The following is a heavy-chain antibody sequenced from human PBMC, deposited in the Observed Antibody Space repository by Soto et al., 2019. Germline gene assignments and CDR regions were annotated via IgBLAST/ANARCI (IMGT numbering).Heavy chain of an antibody. J-gene: IGHJ6*02. V-gene: IGHV3-30-3*01. CDR2: ISFDGSNK. D-gene: IGHD2-15*01. CDR3: ARLPGALVAVLYISPLNGREAMSDVDV. CDR1: GFTFNYYP. Sequence: QMQLVESGGGVVQPGESLRLSCAASGFTFNYYPMHWVRQTPGKGLEWVAVISFDGSNKFYADSVKGRFTVSRDNSNNMFYLQLNSLRAEDAAVYYCARLPGALVAVLYISPLNGREAMSDVDVWGQGTTVSVSS.